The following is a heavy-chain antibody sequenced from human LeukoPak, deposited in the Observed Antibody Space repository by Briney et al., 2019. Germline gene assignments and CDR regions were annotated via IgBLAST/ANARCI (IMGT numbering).Heavy chain of an antibody. CDR3: ASSITTVRELYYMDV. J-gene: IGHJ6*03. Sequence: ASVKVSCKASGYTFTSYYMHWVRQAPGQGLEWMAIINPSGGSTRYAQKFQGRVTMTRDTSTSTVYMELSSLRSEDTAVYYCASSITTVRELYYMDVWGKGTTVTVSS. CDR2: INPSGGST. V-gene: IGHV1-46*01. D-gene: IGHD3-10*01. CDR1: GYTFTSYY.